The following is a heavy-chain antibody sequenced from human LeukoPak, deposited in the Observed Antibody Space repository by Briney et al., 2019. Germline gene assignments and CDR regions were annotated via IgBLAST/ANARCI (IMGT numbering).Heavy chain of an antibody. J-gene: IGHJ1*01. CDR3: ARVRRQQQLVGPGYFQH. CDR2: INRSGST. D-gene: IGHD6-13*01. Sequence: SETLSLTCAVYGGSFSGYYWSWIRQPPGKGLEWFGEINRSGSTNYNPSLKSRVTISVDTSKNQFSLKLSSVTAADTAVYYCARVRRQQQLVGPGYFQHWGQGTLVTVSS. V-gene: IGHV4-34*01. CDR1: GGSFSGYY.